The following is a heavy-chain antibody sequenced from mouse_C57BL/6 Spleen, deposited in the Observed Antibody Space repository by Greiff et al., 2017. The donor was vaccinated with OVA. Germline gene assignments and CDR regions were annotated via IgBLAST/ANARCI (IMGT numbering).Heavy chain of an antibody. Sequence: EVQGVESGGGLVKPGGSLKLSCAASGFTFSSYAMSWVRQTPEKRLEWVATISDGGSYTYYPDNVKGRFTISRDNAKNNLYLQMSHLKSEDTAMYYCARDQGATTYWYFDVWGTGTTVTVSS. CDR1: GFTFSSYA. J-gene: IGHJ1*03. CDR3: ARDQGATTYWYFDV. V-gene: IGHV5-4*01. D-gene: IGHD1-1*01. CDR2: ISDGGSYT.